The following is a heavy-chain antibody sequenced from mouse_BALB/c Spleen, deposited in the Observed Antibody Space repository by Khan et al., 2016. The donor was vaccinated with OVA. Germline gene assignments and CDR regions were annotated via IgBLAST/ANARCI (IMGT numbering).Heavy chain of an antibody. Sequence: VQLQQSGAELAKPGASVKMSCKASGYTFINYWILWVKQRPGQGLEWIGYINPSTAYTEYNQNFKDKATLTADKSYSTAYMQLRSLTSEDSAVYYCARSGLRWDFDYWGQGTTLTVSS. J-gene: IGHJ2*01. D-gene: IGHD1-1*01. CDR3: ARSGLRWDFDY. CDR2: INPSTAYT. V-gene: IGHV1-7*01. CDR1: GYTFINYW.